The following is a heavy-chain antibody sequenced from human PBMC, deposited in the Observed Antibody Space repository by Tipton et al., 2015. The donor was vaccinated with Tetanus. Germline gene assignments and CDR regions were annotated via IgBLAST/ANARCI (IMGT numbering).Heavy chain of an antibody. J-gene: IGHJ6*01. CDR3: ARDRITGPTGRYYAMDV. Sequence: TLSLTCTVSGDSISSGPYSWSWLRQHPGKGLELIGYIYYSGTSYISPSLTRRVSIAVDTSRNQFSLNLTSATAADTAVYYCARDRITGPTGRYYAMDVWGQGTTVTVSS. CDR1: GDSISSGPYS. CDR2: IYYSGTS. D-gene: IGHD1-7*01. V-gene: IGHV4-31*03.